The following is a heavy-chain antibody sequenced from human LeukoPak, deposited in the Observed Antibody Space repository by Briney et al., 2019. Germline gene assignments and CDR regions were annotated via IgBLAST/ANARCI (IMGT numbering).Heavy chain of an antibody. Sequence: SETLSLTCAVSGGSISSGGYSWSWIRQPPGKGLEWIGYIYHSGSTYYNPSLKSRVTISVDTSKNQFSLKLSSVTAADTAVYYCARPLVRGVNWFDPWGQGTLVTVSS. J-gene: IGHJ5*02. CDR3: ARPLVRGVNWFDP. CDR1: GGSISSGGYS. CDR2: IYHSGST. V-gene: IGHV4-30-2*03. D-gene: IGHD3-10*01.